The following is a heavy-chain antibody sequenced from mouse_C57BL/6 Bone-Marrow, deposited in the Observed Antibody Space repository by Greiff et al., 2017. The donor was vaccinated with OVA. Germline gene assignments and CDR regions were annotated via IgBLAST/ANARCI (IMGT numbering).Heavy chain of an antibody. Sequence: VQLKESVAELVRPGASVKLSCTASGFNIKNTYMHWVKQRPEQGLEWIGRIDPANGNTKYAPKFQGKATITADTSSNTAYLQLSSLTSEDTAIYDCARFTRVVAPYAMEYWGQGTTVTVSS. CDR2: IDPANGNT. J-gene: IGHJ4*01. CDR3: ARFTRVVAPYAMEY. V-gene: IGHV14-3*01. CDR1: GFNIKNTY. D-gene: IGHD1-1*01.